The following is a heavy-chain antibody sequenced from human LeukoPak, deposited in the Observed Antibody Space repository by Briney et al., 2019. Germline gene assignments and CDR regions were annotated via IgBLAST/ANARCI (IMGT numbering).Heavy chain of an antibody. CDR2: IYSGGST. CDR3: AKTDSSDYSYYFGY. D-gene: IGHD3-22*01. V-gene: IGHV3-66*01. Sequence: GGSLRLSCAASGFTVSSNYMSWVRQAPGKGLEWVSVIYSGGSTYYADSVKGRFTISRDNSKNTLYLQMNSLRAEDTAVYYCAKTDSSDYSYYFGYWGQGTLVTVSS. CDR1: GFTVSSNY. J-gene: IGHJ4*02.